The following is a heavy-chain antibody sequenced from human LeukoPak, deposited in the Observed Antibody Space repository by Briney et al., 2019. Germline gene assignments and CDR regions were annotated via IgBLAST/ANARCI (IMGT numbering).Heavy chain of an antibody. J-gene: IGHJ4*02. V-gene: IGHV4-59*01. CDR1: GGSISSYY. Sequence: PSETLSLTCTVSGGSISSYYWSWIRQPPGKGLEWIGYIYYSGSTNYDPSLKSRVTISVDTSKNQFSLKLSSVTAADTAVYYCASSEYCSGGSCYSRPDYWGQGTLVTVSS. CDR3: ASSEYCSGGSCYSRPDY. CDR2: IYYSGST. D-gene: IGHD2-15*01.